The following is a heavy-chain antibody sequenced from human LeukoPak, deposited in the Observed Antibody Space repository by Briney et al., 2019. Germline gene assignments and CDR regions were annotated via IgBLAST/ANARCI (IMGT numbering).Heavy chain of an antibody. CDR2: VVHSGST. Sequence: KPSETLSLTCAVSGGSISSNKWWSWLRQAPGKGLEWLGEVVHSGSTNYNPSLKSRVTISVDTSKNQFSLKLSSVTAADTAVYYCASTRRYYYDLWRWGQGTLVTVSS. CDR3: ASTRRYYYDLWR. CDR1: GGSISSNKW. J-gene: IGHJ4*02. D-gene: IGHD3-22*01. V-gene: IGHV4-4*02.